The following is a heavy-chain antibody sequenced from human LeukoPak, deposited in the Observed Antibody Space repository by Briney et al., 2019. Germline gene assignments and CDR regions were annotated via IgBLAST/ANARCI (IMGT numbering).Heavy chain of an antibody. D-gene: IGHD1-1*01. CDR2: INHSGST. CDR3: ARHFRTKHTFDY. Sequence: PSETLSLTCGVYGGSFSGYYWSWIRQPPGKGLEWIGEINHSGSTNYNPSLKSRVTISVDTSKNQFSLKLSSVTAADTAVYYCARHFRTKHTFDYWGQGTLVTVSS. CDR1: GGSFSGYY. J-gene: IGHJ4*02. V-gene: IGHV4-34*01.